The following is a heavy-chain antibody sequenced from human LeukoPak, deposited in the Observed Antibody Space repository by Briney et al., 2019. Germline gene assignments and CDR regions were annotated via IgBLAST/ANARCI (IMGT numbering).Heavy chain of an antibody. D-gene: IGHD6-13*01. V-gene: IGHV3-23*01. CDR2: ISGSGDST. Sequence: GGSLRLSCAASGFTFSSYAMSWVRQAPGKGLEWVSVISGSGDSTYYADSVKGRFTISRDNSKNTLYLQMNSLRAEDTAVYYCAKGIAATGNSQIFDYWGQGTLAIVSS. J-gene: IGHJ4*02. CDR3: AKGIAATGNSQIFDY. CDR1: GFTFSSYA.